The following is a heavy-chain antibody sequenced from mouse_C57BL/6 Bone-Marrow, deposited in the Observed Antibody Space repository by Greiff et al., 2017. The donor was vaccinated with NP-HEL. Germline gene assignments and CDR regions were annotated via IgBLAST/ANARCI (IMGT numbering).Heavy chain of an antibody. CDR2: IYPRSGNT. D-gene: IGHD2-4*01. CDR3: ASTMITTGGYYFDY. Sequence: VKVVESGAELARPGASVKLSCKASGYTFTSYGISWVKQRTGQGLEWIGEIYPRSGNTYYNEKFKGKATLTADKSSSTAYMELRSLTSEDSAVYFCASTMITTGGYYFDYWGQGTTLTVSS. J-gene: IGHJ2*01. CDR1: GYTFTSYG. V-gene: IGHV1-81*01.